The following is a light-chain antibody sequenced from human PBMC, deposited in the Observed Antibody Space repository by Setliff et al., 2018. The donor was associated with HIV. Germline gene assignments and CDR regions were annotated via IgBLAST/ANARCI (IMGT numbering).Light chain of an antibody. CDR2: EVT. J-gene: IGLJ2*01. CDR1: SSDVGGYKY. CDR3: NSYTSSSTVV. Sequence: QSALAQPASVSGSPGQSITISCTGTSSDVGGYKYVSWYQQHPGKAPKLMIYEVTHRPSGVSNRFSGSKSGNTASLTISGLQAEDEADYYCNSYTSSSTVVFGGGTKVTV. V-gene: IGLV2-14*01.